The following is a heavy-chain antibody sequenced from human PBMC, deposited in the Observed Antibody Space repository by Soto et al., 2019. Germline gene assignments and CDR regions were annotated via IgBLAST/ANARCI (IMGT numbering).Heavy chain of an antibody. CDR2: LSGSGGRS. Sequence: EVQLLDSGGGLVQPGGSLRLSCAASGFTFSNYAMTWVRQGPGKGLEWVSGLSGSGGRSYYADSVKGRFPISRDNSKSTLYLQMNSLRAEDTAVYYCAKAYFVWSSEQPYYFDYWGQGTLVTVSS. CDR1: GFTFSNYA. V-gene: IGHV3-23*01. D-gene: IGHD3-16*01. CDR3: AKAYFVWSSEQPYYFDY. J-gene: IGHJ4*02.